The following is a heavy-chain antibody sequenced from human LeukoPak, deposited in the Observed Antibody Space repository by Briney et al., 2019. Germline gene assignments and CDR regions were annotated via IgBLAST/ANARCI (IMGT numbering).Heavy chain of an antibody. Sequence: GGSLRLSCAASGFTFSSYSMNWVREAPGTGLEWVSSISSSSSYIYYADSVKGRFTISRDNAKNSLYLQMNSLRAEDTAVYYCARGPSGYSYGYDYWGQGTLVTVSS. CDR1: GFTFSSYS. J-gene: IGHJ4*02. V-gene: IGHV3-21*01. CDR3: ARGPSGYSYGYDY. D-gene: IGHD5-18*01. CDR2: ISSSSSYI.